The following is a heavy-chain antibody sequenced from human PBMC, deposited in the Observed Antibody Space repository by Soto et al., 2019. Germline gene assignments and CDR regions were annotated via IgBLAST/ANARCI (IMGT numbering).Heavy chain of an antibody. CDR2: IYYAGST. CDR1: GGSMISYY. D-gene: IGHD2-21*02. CDR3: ARDNSYPTAWWFDP. Sequence: SETLSLTCTVSGGSMISYYWSWIRQPPGRGLEWIGFIYYAGSTKYNPSLNSRVTMTRDTSTSTVYMELSSLTSDDTAVYYCARDNSYPTAWWFDPWGRGTLVTVSS. J-gene: IGHJ5*02. V-gene: IGHV4-59*01.